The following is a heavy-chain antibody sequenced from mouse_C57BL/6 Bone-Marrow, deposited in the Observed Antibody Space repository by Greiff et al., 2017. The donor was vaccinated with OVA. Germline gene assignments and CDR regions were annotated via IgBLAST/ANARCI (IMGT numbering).Heavy chain of an antibody. V-gene: IGHV2-9-1*01. D-gene: IGHD1-3*01. J-gene: IGHJ2*01. CDR3: AIFNSPYYFDY. Sequence: VKVVESGPGLVAPSQSLSITCTVSGFSLTSYAISWVRQPPGKGLEWLGVIWTGGGTNYNSALKSRLCISKDNSKRQVFLKMNSLQTDDTARYYCAIFNSPYYFDYWGQGTTLTVSS. CDR1: GFSLTSYA. CDR2: IWTGGGT.